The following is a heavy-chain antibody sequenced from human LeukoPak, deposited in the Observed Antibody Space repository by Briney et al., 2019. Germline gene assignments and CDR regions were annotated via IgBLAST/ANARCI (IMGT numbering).Heavy chain of an antibody. CDR2: ISAYNGNT. V-gene: IGHV1-18*01. Sequence: GASEKVSCKASVYTFTSYGISWVRQPPRQGLEWMGWISAYNGNTDYAQKPQGRVTMTTDTSTSTAYMELRSLRSDDTAVYYCARDRVEDTAMVTVPDYWGQGTLVTVSS. CDR1: VYTFTSYG. CDR3: ARDRVEDTAMVTVPDY. D-gene: IGHD5-18*01. J-gene: IGHJ4*02.